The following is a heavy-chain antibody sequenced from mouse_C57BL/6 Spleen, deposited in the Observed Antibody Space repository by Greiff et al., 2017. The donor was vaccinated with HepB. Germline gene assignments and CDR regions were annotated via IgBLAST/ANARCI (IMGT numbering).Heavy chain of an antibody. Sequence: QVQLQQSGAELVRPGTSVKVSCKASGYAFTNYLIEWVKQRPGQGLEWIGVINPGSGGTNYNEKFKGKATLTADKSSSTAYMQLSSLTSEDSAVYFCARSGYYGSSRYFDVWGTGTTVTVSS. CDR1: GYAFTNYL. CDR3: ARSGYYGSSRYFDV. CDR2: INPGSGGT. J-gene: IGHJ1*03. D-gene: IGHD1-1*01. V-gene: IGHV1-54*01.